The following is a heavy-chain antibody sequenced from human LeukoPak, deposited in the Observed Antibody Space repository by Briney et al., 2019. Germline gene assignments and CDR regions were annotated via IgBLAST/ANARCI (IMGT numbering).Heavy chain of an antibody. Sequence: PSGGSLRLSCAASGFTFTTYAMSWVRQAPGKRLEWVSGVTGNGINTLYADSVEGRFTISRDNSKNTVHLQMNSLRVDDTAVYYCMKGTAEYCTGVACHEFASWGEGTLVAVSS. CDR2: VTGNGINT. J-gene: IGHJ4*02. CDR1: GFTFTTYA. V-gene: IGHV3-23*01. D-gene: IGHD2-8*02. CDR3: MKGTAEYCTGVACHEFAS.